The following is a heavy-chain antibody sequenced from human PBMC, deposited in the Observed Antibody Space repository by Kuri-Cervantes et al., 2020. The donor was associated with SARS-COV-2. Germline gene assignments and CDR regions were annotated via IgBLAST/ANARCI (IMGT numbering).Heavy chain of an antibody. Sequence: GESLKISCVASGFTFGSYAMNWVRQAPGKGLEWVSYISSSSSAIYYPDSVKGRFTISRDNAKNSLYLQMNSLRAEDTAVYYCATPAPEYGGNSGGWVFWGQGTLVTVSS. D-gene: IGHD4-23*01. CDR3: ATPAPEYGGNSGGWVF. V-gene: IGHV3-48*01. J-gene: IGHJ4*02. CDR2: ISSSSSAI. CDR1: GFTFGSYA.